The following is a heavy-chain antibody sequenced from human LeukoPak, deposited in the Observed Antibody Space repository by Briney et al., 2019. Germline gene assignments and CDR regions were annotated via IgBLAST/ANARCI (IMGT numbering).Heavy chain of an antibody. V-gene: IGHV4-39*07. CDR3: ASLDYRRYCSGGSCYG. CDR2: IYSSGST. D-gene: IGHD2-15*01. J-gene: IGHJ4*02. Sequence: PSETLSLTCSVSGVSISSGSNYWGWIRQPPGKTLEWIGSIYSSGSTYYNPSLKSRVIILIDTAKNHVSLNLSSVTAADTAVYYCASLDYRRYCSGGSCYGWGQGTLVTVSS. CDR1: GVSISSGSNY.